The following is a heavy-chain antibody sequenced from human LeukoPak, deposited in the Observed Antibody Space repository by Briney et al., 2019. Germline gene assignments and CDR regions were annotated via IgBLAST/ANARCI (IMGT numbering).Heavy chain of an antibody. CDR1: GGSISSYY. V-gene: IGHV4-59*01. CDR2: IYYSGST. CDR3: AGSITIFGVVIENYMDV. D-gene: IGHD3-3*01. Sequence: SETLSLTCTVSGGSISSYYWSWIRQPPGKGLEWIGYIYYSGSTNYNPSLKSRVTISVDTSKNQFSLKLSSVTAADTAVYYCAGSITIFGVVIENYMDVWGKGTTVTVSS. J-gene: IGHJ6*03.